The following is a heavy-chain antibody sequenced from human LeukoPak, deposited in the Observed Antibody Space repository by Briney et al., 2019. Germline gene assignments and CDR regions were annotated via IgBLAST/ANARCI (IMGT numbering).Heavy chain of an antibody. Sequence: PGGSLRLSCAASGFTVSNNYMSWVRQAPGKGLEWVAVISYDGSNKYYADSVKGRFTISRDNSKNTLYLQMNSLRAEDTAVYYCSGIYGDFDYWGQGTLVTVSS. CDR1: GFTVSNNY. CDR3: SGIYGDFDY. D-gene: IGHD4-17*01. V-gene: IGHV3-30*03. CDR2: ISYDGSNK. J-gene: IGHJ4*01.